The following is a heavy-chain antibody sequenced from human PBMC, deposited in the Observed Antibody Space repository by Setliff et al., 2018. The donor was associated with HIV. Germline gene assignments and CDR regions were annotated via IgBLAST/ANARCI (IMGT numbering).Heavy chain of an antibody. CDR1: GGTFSSYA. D-gene: IGHD3-22*01. CDR3: ARGGVYYYDSSGWSMDY. V-gene: IGHV1-69*13. CDR2: IIPVFGTT. Sequence: SVKVSCKASGGTFSSYAISWVRQAPGQGLGWMGGIIPVFGTTNYAQKFQGRVTITADESTSTAYMELSSLRSEDTAVYYCARGGVYYYDSSGWSMDYWGQGTLVTVSS. J-gene: IGHJ4*02.